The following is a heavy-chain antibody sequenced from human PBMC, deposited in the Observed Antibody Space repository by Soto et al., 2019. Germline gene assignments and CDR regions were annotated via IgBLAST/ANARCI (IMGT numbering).Heavy chain of an antibody. CDR2: ISGYNANT. CDR1: GYTFSNFG. J-gene: IGHJ6*02. Sequence: QVQLVQSGPEVKKPGASVKVSCKASGYTFSNFGFSWVRQAPGQGLEWMGWISGYNANTNYAQNLQGRVTMSVDQFASTTYMELSSLRPEDTALYYCVIDRLIVAVSVGRMDVWGQGTTVTVSS. D-gene: IGHD6-19*01. CDR3: VIDRLIVAVSVGRMDV. V-gene: IGHV1-18*01.